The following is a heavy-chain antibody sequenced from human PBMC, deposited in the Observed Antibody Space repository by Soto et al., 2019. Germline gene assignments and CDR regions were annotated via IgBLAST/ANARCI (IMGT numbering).Heavy chain of an antibody. Sequence: VQLQESGPGLVKPSETLSLTCTVSGGSISGYYWSWIRQSPGKGLEWIGYVHYSGSTNNNPSLKSRVTISVDTSKNQLSLKLSSVTAADTAVYYWARGSAAGTKSPFDYWGQGTLVTVSS. V-gene: IGHV4-59*01. J-gene: IGHJ4*02. D-gene: IGHD6-13*01. CDR1: GGSISGYY. CDR3: ARGSAAGTKSPFDY. CDR2: VHYSGST.